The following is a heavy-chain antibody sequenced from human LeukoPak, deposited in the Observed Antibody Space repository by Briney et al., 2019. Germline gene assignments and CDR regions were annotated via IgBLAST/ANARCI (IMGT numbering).Heavy chain of an antibody. D-gene: IGHD3-22*01. CDR3: ARVGVYYYDSSGYYY. V-gene: IGHV1-3*01. J-gene: IGHJ4*02. CDR2: INAGNGNT. Sequence: GASVKVSCKASGYTFTSYAMHWVRQAPGQRLEWMGWINAGNGNTKYSQKFQGRVTITRDTSASTAYMELSSLRSEDTAVYYCARVGVYYYDSSGYYYWGQGTLVTVSS. CDR1: GYTFTSYA.